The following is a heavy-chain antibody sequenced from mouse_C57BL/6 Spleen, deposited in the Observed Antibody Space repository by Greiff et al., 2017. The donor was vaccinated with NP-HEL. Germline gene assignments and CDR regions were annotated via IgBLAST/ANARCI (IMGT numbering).Heavy chain of an antibody. CDR1: GFSLTSYG. D-gene: IGHD1-1*01. V-gene: IGHV2-2*01. CDR2: IWSGGST. CDR3: ARKSPFIPSYAMDY. J-gene: IGHJ4*01. Sequence: VQRVESGPGLVQPSQSLSITCTVSGFSLTSYGVHWVRQSPGKGLEWLGVIWSGGSTDYNAAFISRLSISKDNSKSQVFFKMNSLQADDTAIYYCARKSPFIPSYAMDYWGQGTSVTVSS.